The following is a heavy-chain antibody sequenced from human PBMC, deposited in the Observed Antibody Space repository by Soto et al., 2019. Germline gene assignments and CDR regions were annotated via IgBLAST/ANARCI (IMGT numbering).Heavy chain of an antibody. CDR2: IWYDGSNK. J-gene: IGHJ4*02. D-gene: IGHD3-22*01. V-gene: IGHV3-33*01. CDR3: ARDPVANYYDSSGQDY. CDR1: GFTFSSYG. Sequence: QVQLVESGGGVVQPGRSLRLSCAASGFTFSSYGMHWVRQAPGKGLEWVAVIWYDGSNKYYADSVKGRFTISRDNSKNMLYLQMNSLRAEDTAVYYCARDPVANYYDSSGQDYWGQGTLVTVSS.